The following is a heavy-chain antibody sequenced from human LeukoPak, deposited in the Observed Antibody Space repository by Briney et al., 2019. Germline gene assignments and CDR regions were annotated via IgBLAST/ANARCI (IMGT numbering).Heavy chain of an antibody. D-gene: IGHD3-3*01. CDR3: ARTSMYYDFWSGYFSSFDY. Sequence: GASVKVSCKASGYTFTSYGISWVRQAPGQGLEWMGWISAYNGNTNYAQKLQGRVTMTTDTSTSTAYMELRSLRSDDTAVYYCARTSMYYDFWSGYFSSFDYWGQGTLVTVSS. V-gene: IGHV1-18*01. CDR2: ISAYNGNT. CDR1: GYTFTSYG. J-gene: IGHJ4*02.